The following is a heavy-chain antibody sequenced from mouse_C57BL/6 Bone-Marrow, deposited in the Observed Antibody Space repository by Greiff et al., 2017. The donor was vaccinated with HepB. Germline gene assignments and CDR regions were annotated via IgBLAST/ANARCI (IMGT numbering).Heavy chain of an antibody. J-gene: IGHJ4*01. CDR2: IDPSDSYT. CDR3: ARSGFITTTMDY. CDR1: GYTFTSYW. Sequence: QVQLQQPGAELVMPGASVKLSCKASGYTFTSYWMHWVKQRPGQGLEWIGEIDPSDSYTNYNQKFKGKSTLTVDKSSSTAYMQLRSLTSEDSAVYYCARSGFITTTMDYWGQGTSVTVSS. D-gene: IGHD1-1*01. V-gene: IGHV1-69*01.